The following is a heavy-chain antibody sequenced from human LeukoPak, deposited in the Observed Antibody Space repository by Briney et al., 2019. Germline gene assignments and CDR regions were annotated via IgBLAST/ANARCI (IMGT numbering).Heavy chain of an antibody. J-gene: IGHJ4*02. CDR2: ISSSSSYI. D-gene: IGHD1-1*01. Sequence: GGSLRLSCAASGFTFSSYSMNWVRQAPGKGLEWVSSISSSSSYIYYADSVKGRFTISRDNAKNSLYLQMNSLRAEDTAVYYCARHFSPGTGTTGWGQGTLVTVSS. CDR1: GFTFSSYS. CDR3: ARHFSPGTGTTG. V-gene: IGHV3-21*01.